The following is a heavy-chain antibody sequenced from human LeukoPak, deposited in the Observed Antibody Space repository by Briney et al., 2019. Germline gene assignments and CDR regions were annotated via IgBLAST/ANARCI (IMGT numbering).Heavy chain of an antibody. CDR2: INPNSGGT. Sequence: ASVKVSCKASGYTFTGYYMHWVRQAPGQGLEWMGWINPNSGGTNYAQKFQGRVTMTRDTSISTAYMELSRLRSDDTAVYYCATYSGYDFNFDYWGQGTLVTVSS. CDR3: ATYSGYDFNFDY. V-gene: IGHV1-2*02. J-gene: IGHJ4*02. CDR1: GYTFTGYY. D-gene: IGHD5-12*01.